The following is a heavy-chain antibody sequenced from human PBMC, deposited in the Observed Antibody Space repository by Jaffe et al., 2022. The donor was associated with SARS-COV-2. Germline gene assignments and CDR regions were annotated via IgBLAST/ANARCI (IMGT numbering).Heavy chain of an antibody. CDR3: ARDRVVPAAIGFTRWFDP. CDR1: GGSISSGGYY. V-gene: IGHV4-31*03. Sequence: QVQLQESGPGLVKPSQTLSLTCTVSGGSISSGGYYWSWIRQHPGKGLEWIGYIYYSGSTYYNPSLKSRVTISVDTSKNQFSLKLSSVTAADTAVYYCARDRVVPAAIGFTRWFDPWGQGTLVTVSS. J-gene: IGHJ5*02. D-gene: IGHD2-2*01. CDR2: IYYSGST.